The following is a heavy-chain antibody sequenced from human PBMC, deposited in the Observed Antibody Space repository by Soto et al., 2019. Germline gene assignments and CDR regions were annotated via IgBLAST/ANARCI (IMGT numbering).Heavy chain of an antibody. V-gene: IGHV1-18*01. D-gene: IGHD1-26*01. CDR3: ARDRRDSVADRRSFDV. Sequence: QVQLVQSGAEVMKPGASVRVSCKASGYSFTTYGISWVRQAPGQGLEYMGWISVYNGDTNYAQKLQGRVTMTTDTSTGTSYMELRSLSADDTAIYYCARDRRDSVADRRSFDVRGQGTMVTVAS. CDR1: GYSFTTYG. CDR2: ISVYNGDT. J-gene: IGHJ3*01.